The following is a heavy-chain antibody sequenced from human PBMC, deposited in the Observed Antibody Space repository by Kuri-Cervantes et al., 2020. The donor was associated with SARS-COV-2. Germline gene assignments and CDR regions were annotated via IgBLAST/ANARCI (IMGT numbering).Heavy chain of an antibody. J-gene: IGHJ4*02. CDR1: GGSISSYY. V-gene: IGHV4-34*01. Sequence: GSLRLSCTVSGGSISSYYWSWIRQPPGKGLEWIGEINHSGSTNYNPSLKSRVTISVDTSKNQFSLKLSSVTAADTAVYYCARTVVTYQYYFDYWGQGTLVTVSS. CDR2: INHSGST. CDR3: ARTVVTYQYYFDY. D-gene: IGHD4-23*01.